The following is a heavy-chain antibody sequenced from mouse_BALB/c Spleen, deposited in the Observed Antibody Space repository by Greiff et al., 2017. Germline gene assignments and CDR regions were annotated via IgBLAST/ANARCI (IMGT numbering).Heavy chain of an antibody. V-gene: IGHV2-2*02. D-gene: IGHD2-10*02. CDR1: GFSLTSYG. J-gene: IGHJ4*01. CDR3: ARNWGIGYGNVYAMDY. Sequence: VQLQESGPGLVQPSQSLSITCTVSGFSLTSYGVHWVRQSPGKGLEWLGVIWSGGSTDYNAAFISRLSISKDNSKSQVFFKMNSLQANDTAIYYCARNWGIGYGNVYAMDYWGQGTSVTVSS. CDR2: IWSGGST.